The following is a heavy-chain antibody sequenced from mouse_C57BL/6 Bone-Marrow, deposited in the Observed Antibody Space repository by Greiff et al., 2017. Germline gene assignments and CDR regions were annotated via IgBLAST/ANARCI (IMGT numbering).Heavy chain of an antibody. CDR1: GYTFTSYW. J-gene: IGHJ2*01. CDR2: IDPSDSYT. Sequence: QVQLQQSGAELVRPGTSVKLSCKASGYTFTSYWMHWVKQRPGQGLEWIGVIDPSDSYTNYNQKFKGKATVTVDTSSSTAYMQLSSLTSEDSAVYYCAEDLTGSDFDYWGQGTTLTVSS. V-gene: IGHV1-59*01. CDR3: AEDLTGSDFDY. D-gene: IGHD4-1*01.